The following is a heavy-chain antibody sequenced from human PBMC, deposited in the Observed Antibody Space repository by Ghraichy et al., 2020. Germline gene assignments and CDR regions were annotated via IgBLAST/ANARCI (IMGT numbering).Heavy chain of an antibody. CDR1: GYSFTSYA. CDR3: ARGRISSAYDAYDI. V-gene: IGHV1-3*01. Sequence: SVKVSCKASGYSFTSYAMHWVRQAPGQRLEWMGWINPGNGDTKYSQKFQDRVTIIRDTSASTAYMDLSSLRSEDTAIYYCARGRISSAYDAYDIWGQGTMVTVSS. J-gene: IGHJ3*02. D-gene: IGHD6-13*01. CDR2: INPGNGDT.